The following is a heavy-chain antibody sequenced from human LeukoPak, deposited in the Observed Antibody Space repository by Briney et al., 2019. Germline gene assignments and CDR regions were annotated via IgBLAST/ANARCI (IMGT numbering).Heavy chain of an antibody. V-gene: IGHV4-59*01. CDR2: IYYSGST. CDR3: ARDLRQGMDV. J-gene: IGHJ6*02. Sequence: SETLSLTCTVSGGSISSYYWSWIRQPPGKGLEWIGYIYYSGSTNYNPSLKSRVTISVDTSKNQFSLKLSSVTAADTAVYYCARDLRQGMDVWGQGPRSPSP. CDR1: GGSISSYY.